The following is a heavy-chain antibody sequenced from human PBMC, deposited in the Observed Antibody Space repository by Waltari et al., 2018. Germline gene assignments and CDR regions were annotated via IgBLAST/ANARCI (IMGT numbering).Heavy chain of an antibody. CDR3: AKVGVVVPTAKDYFDY. D-gene: IGHD2-2*01. V-gene: IGHV3-23*04. CDR2: IGGSGGSP. CDR1: GFTFSVYA. J-gene: IGHJ4*02. Sequence: EVQLVESGGGVVQPGGSLRLSCAASGFTFSVYAMSWVRQAPGKGLGWVSAIGGSGGSPYAAYSVKGRFTISRDNSKDTLYLQMNSLRAEDTAVYYCAKVGVVVPTAKDYFDYWGQGTLVTVSS.